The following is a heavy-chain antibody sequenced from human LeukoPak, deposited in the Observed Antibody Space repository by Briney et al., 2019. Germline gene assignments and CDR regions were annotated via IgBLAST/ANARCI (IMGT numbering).Heavy chain of an antibody. CDR3: ARGNRRRRVVVPAANSYYFDY. Sequence: SETLSLTCAVYGGSFSGYYWSWIRQPPGKGLEWIGEINHSGSTNYNPSPKSRVTISVDTSKNQFSLKLSSVTAADTAVYYCARGNRRRRVVVPAANSYYFDYWGQGTLVTVSS. D-gene: IGHD2-2*01. CDR1: GGSFSGYY. CDR2: INHSGST. J-gene: IGHJ4*02. V-gene: IGHV4-34*01.